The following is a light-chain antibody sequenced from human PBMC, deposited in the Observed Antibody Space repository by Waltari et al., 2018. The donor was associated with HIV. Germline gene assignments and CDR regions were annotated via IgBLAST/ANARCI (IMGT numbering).Light chain of an antibody. V-gene: IGLV2-14*01. CDR1: NNDIGYYHY. J-gene: IGLJ2*01. Sequence: QSALTQPASVSGSPCHSLTISCPGTNNDIGYYHYVSWYQQHPGQPPNLIIYDVRNRPSGVSDRFSGSKSGVTASLTISGLQVEDEADYYCCSSVGSSTRTFGGGT. CDR3: CSSVGSSTRT. CDR2: DVR.